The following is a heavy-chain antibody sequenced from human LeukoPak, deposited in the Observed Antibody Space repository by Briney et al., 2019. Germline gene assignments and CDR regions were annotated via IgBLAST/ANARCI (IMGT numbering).Heavy chain of an antibody. V-gene: IGHV3-7*01. CDR2: IKQDGSEK. J-gene: IGHJ4*02. D-gene: IGHD3-16*02. CDR1: GFTFSSYW. Sequence: GGALRLSCAASGFTFSSYWMSWVRQAPGKGLEWVANIKQDGSEKYYVDSVKGRFTISRDNSKNTLYLQMNSLRAEDTAVYYCAKDEEFGGVIADLDYWGQGTLVTVSS. CDR3: AKDEEFGGVIADLDY.